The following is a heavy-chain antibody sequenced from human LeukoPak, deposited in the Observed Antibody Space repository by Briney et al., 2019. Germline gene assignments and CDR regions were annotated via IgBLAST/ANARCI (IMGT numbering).Heavy chain of an antibody. CDR1: GYTFTGYY. V-gene: IGHV1-2*02. D-gene: IGHD3-10*01. CDR2: INPNSGGT. J-gene: IGHJ4*02. Sequence: ASVEVSCKASGYTFTGYYMHWVRQAPGQGLEWMGWINPNSGGTNYAQKFQGRVTMTRDTSISTAYMELSRLRSDDTAVYYCARRPGPITMVRGVIYYFDYWGQGTLVTVSS. CDR3: ARRPGPITMVRGVIYYFDY.